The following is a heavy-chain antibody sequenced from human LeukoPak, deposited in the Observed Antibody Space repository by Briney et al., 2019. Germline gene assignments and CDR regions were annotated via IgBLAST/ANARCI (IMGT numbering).Heavy chain of an antibody. V-gene: IGHV3-30*02. CDR1: GFTFSSYG. CDR3: AKVVGEDITGTDDY. CDR2: IRYDGSNK. D-gene: IGHD1-20*01. Sequence: GGSLRLSCAASGFTFSSYGMHWVRQAPGKGLEWVAFIRYDGSNKYYADSVKGRFTISRDNSKNTLYLQMSSLRAEDTAVYYCAKVVGEDITGTDDYWGQGTLVTVSS. J-gene: IGHJ4*02.